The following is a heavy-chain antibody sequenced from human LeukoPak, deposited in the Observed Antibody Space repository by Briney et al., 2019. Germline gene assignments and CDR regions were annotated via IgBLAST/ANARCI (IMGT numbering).Heavy chain of an antibody. CDR1: GFTFSSYW. Sequence: PGGSLRLSCAASGFTFSSYWMHWVRQAPGKGLVWVSRINSDGSSTVYADSVKGRFTISRDNAKNTLYLQMNTLRVEDTAVYYCVCYGIAPPYWGQGTLVTVSS. V-gene: IGHV3-74*01. D-gene: IGHD2-8*01. CDR3: VCYGIAPPY. J-gene: IGHJ4*02. CDR2: INSDGSST.